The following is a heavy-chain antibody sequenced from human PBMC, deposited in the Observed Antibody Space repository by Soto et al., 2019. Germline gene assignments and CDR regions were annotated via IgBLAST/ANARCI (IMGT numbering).Heavy chain of an antibody. V-gene: IGHV3-30-3*01. J-gene: IGHJ4*02. CDR2: ISYDGSNK. CDR3: ARDYSSSSVHFDY. CDR1: GFTFSSYA. Sequence: PGGSLRLSCAASGFTFSSYAMHWVRQAPGKGLEWVAVISYDGSNKYYADSVKGRFTISRDNSKNTLYLQMNSLRAEDTAVYYCARDYSSSSVHFDYWGQGTLVTVSS. D-gene: IGHD6-6*01.